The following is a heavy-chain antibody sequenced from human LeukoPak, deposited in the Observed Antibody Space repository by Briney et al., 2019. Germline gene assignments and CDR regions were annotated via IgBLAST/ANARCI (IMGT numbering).Heavy chain of an antibody. CDR3: ARRPYDGPSGLDY. Sequence: PSETLSLTCAVYGESFSGYYWSWIRQPPGKGLEWIGEINHSGSTNYNPSLKSRVTISVDTSKNQFSLKVTSVTAADTAVYYCARRPYDGPSGLDYWGQGNLVTVSS. CDR1: GESFSGYY. J-gene: IGHJ4*02. V-gene: IGHV4-34*01. CDR2: INHSGST. D-gene: IGHD5-12*01.